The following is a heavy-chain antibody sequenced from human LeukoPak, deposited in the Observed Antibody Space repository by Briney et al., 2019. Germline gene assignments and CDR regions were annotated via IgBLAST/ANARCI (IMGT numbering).Heavy chain of an antibody. CDR1: GFTFSTYA. Sequence: GGSLRLSCAASGFTFSTYAMTWVRQAPGKGLEWVSTLSNIGATTYYADSVKGRFTISRDNSKNTVYLQMNRLRAEDTAVYYCAKPYGYFDYWGQGTLVTVSS. CDR2: LSNIGATT. J-gene: IGHJ4*02. V-gene: IGHV3-23*01. D-gene: IGHD4-17*01. CDR3: AKPYGYFDY.